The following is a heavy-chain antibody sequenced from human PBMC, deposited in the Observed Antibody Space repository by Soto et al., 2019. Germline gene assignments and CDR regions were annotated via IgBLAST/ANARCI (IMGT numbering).Heavy chain of an antibody. CDR3: ARGGAGLIVVVPAASPQAMDV. Sequence: WETLSLTCAVYGGSFSGYYWSWIRQPPGKGLEWIGEINHSGSTNYNPSLKSRVTISVDTSKNQFSLKLSSVTAADTAVYYCARGGAGLIVVVPAASPQAMDVWGQGTTVTVSS. CDR1: GGSFSGYY. J-gene: IGHJ6*02. CDR2: INHSGST. V-gene: IGHV4-34*01. D-gene: IGHD2-2*01.